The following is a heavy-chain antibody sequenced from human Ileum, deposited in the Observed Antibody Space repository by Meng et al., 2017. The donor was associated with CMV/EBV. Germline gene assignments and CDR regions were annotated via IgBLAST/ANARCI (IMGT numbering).Heavy chain of an antibody. CDR3: ARVFEAGEDY. Sequence: CAASGFTVSNYYMSWVRQAPGKGLEWVSHISGPGTTIYHADSVKGRFTISRDNAENSLYLQMNSLRAEDTAVYFCARVFEAGEDYWGQGTLVTVSS. CDR2: ISGPGTTI. J-gene: IGHJ4*02. D-gene: IGHD7-27*01. CDR1: GFTVSNYY. V-gene: IGHV3-11*04.